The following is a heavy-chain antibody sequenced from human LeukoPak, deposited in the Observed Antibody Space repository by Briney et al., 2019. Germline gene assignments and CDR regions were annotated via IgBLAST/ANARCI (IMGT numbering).Heavy chain of an antibody. Sequence: PGGSLRLSCAVSGFTFRGAAMTWVRQAPEKGLESVSLISSSGNNAYYADSVKGRFTISSDNSKNTLSLQMNSLRVEETAIYYCAKDILLSTWGLGTRVSVCS. CDR3: AKDILLST. J-gene: IGHJ3*01. D-gene: IGHD3-10*01. CDR1: GFTFRGAA. CDR2: ISSSGNNA. V-gene: IGHV3-23*01.